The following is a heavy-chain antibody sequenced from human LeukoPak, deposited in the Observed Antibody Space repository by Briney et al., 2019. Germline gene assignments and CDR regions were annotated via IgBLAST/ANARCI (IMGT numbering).Heavy chain of an antibody. CDR1: GYSFTSYW. D-gene: IGHD5-24*01. Sequence: GESLKISCKGSGYSFTSYWIGWVRQMPGKGLEWMGIMYPGDSDTRYSPSFQVQVTISADKSISTAYLQWSSLKASDSAMYYCARSLGWLQFDYWGQGSLVTVSS. CDR2: MYPGDSDT. V-gene: IGHV5-51*01. CDR3: ARSLGWLQFDY. J-gene: IGHJ4*02.